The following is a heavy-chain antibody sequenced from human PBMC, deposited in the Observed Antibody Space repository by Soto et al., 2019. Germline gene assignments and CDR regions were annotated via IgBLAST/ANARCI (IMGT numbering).Heavy chain of an antibody. CDR1: GYTFTSYG. V-gene: IGHV1-18*01. Sequence: ASVKVSCKASGYTFTSYGISWVRQAPGQGLEWMGWISAYNGNTNYAQELQGRVTMTTDTSTSTAYMELRSLRSDDTAVYYCARDSVRLESLDYCGQGTLVTVSS. CDR3: ARDSVRLESLDY. J-gene: IGHJ4*02. D-gene: IGHD1-1*01. CDR2: ISAYNGNT.